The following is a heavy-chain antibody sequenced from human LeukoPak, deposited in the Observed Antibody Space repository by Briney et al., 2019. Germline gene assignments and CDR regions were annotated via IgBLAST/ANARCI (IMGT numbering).Heavy chain of an antibody. Sequence: GGSLRLSCAASGFTFNTYPMSWVRQAPGKGLEWVSAITGSGSNTYYADSVKGRFTISRDNSKNTLYLLMNSLRGEDTAVYYCVREGLRRHFAYWGQETRLAVSS. CDR1: GFTFNTYP. J-gene: IGHJ4*02. CDR2: ITGSGSNT. V-gene: IGHV3-23*01. CDR3: VREGLRRHFAY.